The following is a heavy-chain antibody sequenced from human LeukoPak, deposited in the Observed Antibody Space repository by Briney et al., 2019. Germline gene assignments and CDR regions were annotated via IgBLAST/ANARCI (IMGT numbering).Heavy chain of an antibody. CDR3: AKARGAYCSGGSCYLFDY. CDR1: GFTFSSYG. J-gene: IGHJ4*02. V-gene: IGHV3-30*18. CDR2: ISYDGSNK. D-gene: IGHD2-15*01. Sequence: GGSLRLSCAASGFTFSSYGMHWVRQAPGKGLEWVAVISYDGSNKYYADSVKGRFTISRDNSKNTLYLQMNSLRAEDTAVYYCAKARGAYCSGGSCYLFDYWGQGTLVTVSS.